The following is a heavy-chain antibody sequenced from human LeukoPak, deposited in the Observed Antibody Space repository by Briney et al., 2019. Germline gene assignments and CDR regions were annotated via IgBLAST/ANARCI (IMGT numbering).Heavy chain of an antibody. Sequence: PGGSLRLSCAASGFTFSSYDMHWVRRATGKGLEWVSAIGTAGDTYYPGSVKGRFTISRENAKNSLYLQMNSLRAGDTAVYYCAREATASSSYYWYFDLWGRGTLVTVSS. CDR3: AREATASSSYYWYFDL. CDR2: IGTAGDT. V-gene: IGHV3-13*01. J-gene: IGHJ2*01. CDR1: GFTFSSYD. D-gene: IGHD6-6*01.